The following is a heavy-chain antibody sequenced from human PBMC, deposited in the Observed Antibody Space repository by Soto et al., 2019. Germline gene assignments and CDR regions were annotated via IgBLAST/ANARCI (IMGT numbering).Heavy chain of an antibody. V-gene: IGHV4-39*01. Sequence: ETLSLTCTVSGGSISSSSYYWGWIRQPPGKGLEWIGSIYYSGSTYYNPSLKSRVTISVDTSKNQFSLKLSSVTAADTAVYYCALNPYDSSGYYPDFWGQGTLVTVSS. J-gene: IGHJ4*02. D-gene: IGHD3-22*01. CDR1: GGSISSSSYY. CDR2: IYYSGST. CDR3: ALNPYDSSGYYPDF.